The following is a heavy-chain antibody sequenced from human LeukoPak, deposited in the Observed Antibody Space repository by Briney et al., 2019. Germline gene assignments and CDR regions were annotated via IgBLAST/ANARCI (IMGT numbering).Heavy chain of an antibody. V-gene: IGHV3-30-3*01. Sequence: GGSLRLSCAASGFTFSSYAMHWVRQAPGKGLEWVAVISYDGSNKYYADSVKGRFTISRDNSKNTLYLQMNSLRAEDTAVYYCASSYRGVSFDYWGQGTLVTVSS. J-gene: IGHJ4*02. CDR3: ASSYRGVSFDY. D-gene: IGHD4-11*01. CDR1: GFTFSSYA. CDR2: ISYDGSNK.